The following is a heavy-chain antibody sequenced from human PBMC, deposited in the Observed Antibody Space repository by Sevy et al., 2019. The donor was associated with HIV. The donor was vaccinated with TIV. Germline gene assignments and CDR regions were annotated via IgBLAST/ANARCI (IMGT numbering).Heavy chain of an antibody. J-gene: IGHJ6*02. CDR3: ARVGGYSYVYGMDV. CDR2: IGTAGDT. D-gene: IGHD5-18*01. CDR1: GFTFSSYD. Sequence: GGSLRLSCAASGFTFSSYDMHWVRQATGKGLEWVSAIGTAGDTYYPGSVKGRFTISRENAKNSLYLQMYSLRAGDTAVYYCARVGGYSYVYGMDVWGQGTTVTVSS. V-gene: IGHV3-13*01.